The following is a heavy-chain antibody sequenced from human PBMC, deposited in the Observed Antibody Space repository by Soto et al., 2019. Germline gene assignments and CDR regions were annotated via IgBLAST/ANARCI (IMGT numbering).Heavy chain of an antibody. CDR1: GGSISSYY. V-gene: IGHV4-59*01. Sequence: QVQLQESGPGLVKPSETLSLTCTVSGGSISSYYWSWIRQPPGKGLEWIGYIYYSGSTNYNPSLKSRVTISVDTSKNQFSLKLSSVTAADTAVYYCARGGDNGDYGNFDYWGQGTLVTVSS. CDR2: IYYSGST. D-gene: IGHD4-17*01. CDR3: ARGGDNGDYGNFDY. J-gene: IGHJ4*02.